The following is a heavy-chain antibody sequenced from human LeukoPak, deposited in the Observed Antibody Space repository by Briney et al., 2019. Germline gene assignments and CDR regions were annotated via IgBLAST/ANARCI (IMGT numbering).Heavy chain of an antibody. D-gene: IGHD1-7*01. CDR3: ARDMGEGWNYVNYFDY. J-gene: IGHJ4*02. CDR2: INPSGGST. CDR1: GYTFTIYY. Sequence: ASVKVSCKASGYTFTIYYMHWVRQAPGQGLEWMGIINPSGGSTSYAQKFQGRVTMTRDTSTSTVYMELSSLRSEDTAVYYCARDMGEGWNYVNYFDYWGQGTLVTVSS. V-gene: IGHV1-46*01.